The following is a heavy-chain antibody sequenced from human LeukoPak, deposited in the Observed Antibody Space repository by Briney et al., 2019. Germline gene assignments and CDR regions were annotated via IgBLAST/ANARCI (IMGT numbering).Heavy chain of an antibody. D-gene: IGHD3-10*01. CDR1: GGSFSGYY. Sequence: SETLSLTCAVYGGSFSGYYWSWIRQPPGKGLEWIGRIYTSGSTNYNPSLKSRVTISVDTSKNQFSLKLSSVTAADTAVYYCARESEVIINWFDPWGQGTLVTVSS. CDR2: IYTSGST. CDR3: ARESEVIINWFDP. J-gene: IGHJ5*02. V-gene: IGHV4-59*10.